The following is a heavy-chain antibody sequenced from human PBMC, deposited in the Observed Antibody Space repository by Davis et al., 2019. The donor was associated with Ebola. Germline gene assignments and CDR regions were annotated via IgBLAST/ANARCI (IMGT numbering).Heavy chain of an antibody. CDR3: ARDSDGYCSSSRCSLYYGMDV. CDR2: VTGDGSAT. V-gene: IGHV3-23*01. J-gene: IGHJ6*02. D-gene: IGHD2-2*01. CDR1: GFSFSTYA. Sequence: PGGSLRLSCAASGFSFSTYAMSWVRQAPGKGLEWVSLVTGDGSATSHADSVKGRFTISRDNSENMLFLRLSTLRAEDTAVYYCARDSDGYCSSSRCSLYYGMDVWGQGTTVTVSS.